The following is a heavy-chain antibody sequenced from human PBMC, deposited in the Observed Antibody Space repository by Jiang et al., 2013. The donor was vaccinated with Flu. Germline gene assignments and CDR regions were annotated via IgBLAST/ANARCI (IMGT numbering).Heavy chain of an antibody. CDR1: GFSFSYYA. D-gene: IGHD3-9*01. V-gene: IGHV3-30*02. CDR2: IRFDGSDK. J-gene: IGHJ4*02. CDR3: ATLRGSSYDTYLADY. Sequence: QLLESGGAVVQPGGSLRLSCAASGFSFSYYAMYWVRQAPGKGLEWMASIRFDGSDKYYAESVKGRFSISRDNSKNTLYLQMNSLRPEDTSVYYCATLRGSSYDTYLADYWGQGTLVTVSS.